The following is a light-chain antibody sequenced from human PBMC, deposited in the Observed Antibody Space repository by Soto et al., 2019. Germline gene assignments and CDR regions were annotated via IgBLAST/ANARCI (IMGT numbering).Light chain of an antibody. V-gene: IGKV1-12*01. CDR3: QQANSLPYT. Sequence: DIQMTQSPSSVSASVGDRVTITCRASQAISTWLAWYQQRPGKAPNLLIFAASILQTGVPSRFSGSGSGTEFTLTISSLQPEDFATYYCQQANSLPYTFGQGTKLEIK. CDR1: QAISTW. J-gene: IGKJ2*01. CDR2: AAS.